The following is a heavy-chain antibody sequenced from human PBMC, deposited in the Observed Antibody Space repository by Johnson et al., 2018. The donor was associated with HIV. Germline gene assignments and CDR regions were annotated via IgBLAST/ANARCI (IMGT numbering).Heavy chain of an antibody. CDR2: TSFDESNK. CDR3: ARGGLEYSSALGLGYAFDV. Sequence: QVQLVESGGGVVQPGRSLRLSCAASGFTFSNFAMHWVRQAPGKGLEWVTFTSFDESNKDYADSVKGRFSIARDNSKNTLYLQMNGLRAEDTAVYYCARGGLEYSSALGLGYAFDVWGQGTVVTVSS. CDR1: GFTFSNFA. J-gene: IGHJ3*01. D-gene: IGHD6-25*01. V-gene: IGHV3-30*04.